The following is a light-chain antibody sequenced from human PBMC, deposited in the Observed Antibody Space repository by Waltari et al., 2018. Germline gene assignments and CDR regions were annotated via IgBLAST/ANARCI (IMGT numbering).Light chain of an antibody. CDR3: QHYVRLPVT. Sequence: EIMLTQSPGTLSLSPGERATLSCRTSQSIGRSLAWYQQKPGQAPRLRIYGASSRATDIPDRFSGSGSGTDFSLTINRLGPEDSALYYCQHYVRLPVTFGQGTKVEIK. CDR2: GAS. V-gene: IGKV3-20*01. CDR1: QSIGRS. J-gene: IGKJ1*01.